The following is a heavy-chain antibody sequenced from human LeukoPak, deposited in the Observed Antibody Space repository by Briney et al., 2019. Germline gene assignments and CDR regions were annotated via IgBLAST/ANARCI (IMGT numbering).Heavy chain of an antibody. CDR1: GFTFSSYA. Sequence: GGSLRLSCAASGFTFSSYAMSWVRQAPGKGLEWVSAISGSGGSTYYADSVKGRFTISRDNSKNTLYLQMNSLRVEDTAVYYCARDPAGKYSSSWFDYWGQGTLVTVSS. D-gene: IGHD6-13*01. J-gene: IGHJ4*02. CDR3: ARDPAGKYSSSWFDY. V-gene: IGHV3-23*01. CDR2: ISGSGGST.